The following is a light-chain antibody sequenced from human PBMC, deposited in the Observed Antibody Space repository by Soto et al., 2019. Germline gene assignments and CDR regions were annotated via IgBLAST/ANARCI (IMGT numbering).Light chain of an antibody. CDR2: DAS. Sequence: EIVLTQSPATLSLSPGARATLSCRASQSISAHLAWYQQKPGQAPRLLIYDASNRATGIPARFGGSGSGTDFTLTISSLEPEDFAMYYCQQRSNSITFGQGTRLEIK. J-gene: IGKJ5*01. CDR1: QSISAH. V-gene: IGKV3-11*01. CDR3: QQRSNSIT.